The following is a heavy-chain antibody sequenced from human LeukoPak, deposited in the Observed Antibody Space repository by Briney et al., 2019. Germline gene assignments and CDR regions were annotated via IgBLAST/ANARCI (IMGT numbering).Heavy chain of an antibody. D-gene: IGHD5-12*01. J-gene: IGHJ4*02. CDR3: TRRQDGPYSGYDSFY. CDR1: GFTFSGSA. CDR2: IRSKANSYAT. Sequence: AGGSLRLSCAAYGFTFSGSAMHWVRQASGKGLEWVGRIRSKANSYATAYAASVKGRFTISRDDSKNTAYLQMNSLKTEDTAVYYCTRRQDGPYSGYDSFYWGQGTLVTVSS. V-gene: IGHV3-73*01.